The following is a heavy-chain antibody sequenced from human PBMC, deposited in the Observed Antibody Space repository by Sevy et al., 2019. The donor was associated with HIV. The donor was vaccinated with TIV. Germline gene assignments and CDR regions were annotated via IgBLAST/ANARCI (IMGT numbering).Heavy chain of an antibody. CDR1: GFTFSDYY. D-gene: IGHD1-1*01. J-gene: IGHJ3*02. V-gene: IGHV3-11*01. Sequence: GGSLRLSCAASGFTFSDYYMSWIRQAPGKGLERVSYISSSGSTIYYADSVKGRFTISRDNAKNSLYLQMNSLRAEDTAVYYCATCTTGTTGNAFDIWGQGTMVTVSS. CDR2: ISSSGSTI. CDR3: ATCTTGTTGNAFDI.